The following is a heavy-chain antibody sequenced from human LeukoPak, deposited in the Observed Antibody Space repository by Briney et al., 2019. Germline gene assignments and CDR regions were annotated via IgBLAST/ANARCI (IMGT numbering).Heavy chain of an antibody. CDR1: GFTFSSYA. J-gene: IGHJ4*02. CDR2: ISGSGGST. D-gene: IGHD6-6*01. CDR3: EKDIYSSSSNFDY. V-gene: IGHV3-23*01. Sequence: GGSLRLSCVASGFTFSSYAMSWVRQAPGKGLEWVSAISGSGGSTYYADSVKGRFTISRDNSKNTLYLQMNSLRAEDTAVYYCEKDIYSSSSNFDYWGQGTLVTVSS.